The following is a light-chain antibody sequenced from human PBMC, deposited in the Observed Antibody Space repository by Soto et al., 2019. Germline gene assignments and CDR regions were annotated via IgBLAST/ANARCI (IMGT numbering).Light chain of an antibody. CDR1: QTISSW. Sequence: IQMTQSPSSLSASVGDRVTITCRASQTISSWLAWYQQKPGKAPKLLIYKVSTLKSGVPSRFSGSGSGTEFTLTISSLQPDDFATYYCQHYNSYSEAFGQGTKVDIK. CDR3: QHYNSYSEA. CDR2: KVS. V-gene: IGKV1-5*03. J-gene: IGKJ1*01.